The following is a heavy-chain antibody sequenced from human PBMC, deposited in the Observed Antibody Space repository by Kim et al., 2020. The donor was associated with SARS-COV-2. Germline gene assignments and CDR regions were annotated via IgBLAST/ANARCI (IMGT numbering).Heavy chain of an antibody. CDR1: GGSISSSSYY. CDR2: IYYSGST. J-gene: IGHJ5*02. CDR3: ARVVFEQWLDNNWFDP. D-gene: IGHD6-19*01. V-gene: IGHV4-39*07. Sequence: SETLSLTCTVSGGSISSSSYYWGWIRQPPGKGLEWIGSIYYSGSTYYNPSLKSRVTISVDTSKNQFSLKLSSVTAADTAVYYCARVVFEQWLDNNWFDPWGQGTLVTVSS.